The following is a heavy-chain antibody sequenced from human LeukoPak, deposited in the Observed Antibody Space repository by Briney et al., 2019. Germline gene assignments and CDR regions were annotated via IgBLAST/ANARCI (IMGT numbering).Heavy chain of an antibody. D-gene: IGHD7-27*01. V-gene: IGHV3-23*01. CDR3: ASLTGGGLYYFDY. Sequence: PGGSLRLSCAASGFTFSSYVMSWFRQAPGKGLEWVSGISGSGDSTYYADSVKGRFTISRDNSKNTLYLQMNSLRAEDTAVYYCASLTGGGLYYFDYWGQGTLVTVSS. CDR2: ISGSGDST. CDR1: GFTFSSYV. J-gene: IGHJ4*02.